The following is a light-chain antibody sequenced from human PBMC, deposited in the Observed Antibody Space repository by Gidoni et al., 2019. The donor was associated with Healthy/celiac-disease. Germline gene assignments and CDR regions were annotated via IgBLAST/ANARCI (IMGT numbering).Light chain of an antibody. V-gene: IGKV3-15*01. J-gene: IGKJ1*01. CDR1: QSVSSN. Sequence: EIVMTQSPATLSVFPGERATLSCRASQSVSSNLAWYQQKPGQAPRLLLYGASTRATGIPARFSGSGSGTEFTLTISSLQSEDFAVYYCQQYNNWSRTFGQGTKVEIK. CDR2: GAS. CDR3: QQYNNWSRT.